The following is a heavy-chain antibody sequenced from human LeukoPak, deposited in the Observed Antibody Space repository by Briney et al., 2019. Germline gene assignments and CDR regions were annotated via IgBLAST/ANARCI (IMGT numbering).Heavy chain of an antibody. Sequence: GGSLRLSCAASGFTFSSYWMHWVRQAPGKGLVWVSRINSDGSSTSYADSVKGRFTISRDNAKNTLYLQMNSLRAEDTAVYYCANSGSATIAYYFDYWGQGTLVTVSS. CDR1: GFTFSSYW. CDR3: ANSGSATIAYYFDY. V-gene: IGHV3-74*01. J-gene: IGHJ4*02. CDR2: INSDGSST. D-gene: IGHD5-12*01.